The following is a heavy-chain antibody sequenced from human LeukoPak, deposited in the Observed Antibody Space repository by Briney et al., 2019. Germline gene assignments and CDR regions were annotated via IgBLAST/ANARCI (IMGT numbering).Heavy chain of an antibody. CDR3: ARNWFDP. V-gene: IGHV3-53*05. J-gene: IGHJ5*02. CDR1: GFTVSSDY. CDR2: IYSGGST. Sequence: GGSLRLSCAASGFTVSSDYMSWVRQAPGKGLEWVSVIYSGGSTYYADSVKGRFTITRDKSKNTVYLQMNSLRFEDTAMYYCARNWFDPWGQGTLVTVSS.